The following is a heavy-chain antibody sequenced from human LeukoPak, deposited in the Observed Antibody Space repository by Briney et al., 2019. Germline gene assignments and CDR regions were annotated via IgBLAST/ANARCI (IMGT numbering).Heavy chain of an antibody. CDR1: GGSISSYY. Sequence: PSETLSLTCTVSGGSISSYYWSWIRQPAGKGLEWIGRIYTGGSTNYNPSLKSRVTMSVDTSKNQFSLKLSSVTAADTAVYYCAREELRGYSGYAFDYWGQGTLVTVSS. J-gene: IGHJ4*02. D-gene: IGHD5-12*01. CDR3: AREELRGYSGYAFDY. CDR2: IYTGGST. V-gene: IGHV4-4*07.